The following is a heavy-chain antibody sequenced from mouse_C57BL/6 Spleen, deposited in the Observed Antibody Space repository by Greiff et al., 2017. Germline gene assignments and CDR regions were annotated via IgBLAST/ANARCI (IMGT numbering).Heavy chain of an antibody. CDR3: ARRAAQATHDY. D-gene: IGHD3-2*02. J-gene: IGHJ2*01. V-gene: IGHV1-42*01. CDR1: GYSFTGYY. Sequence: VHVKQSGPELVKPGASVKISCKASGYSFTGYYMNWVKQSPEKSLEWIGEINPSTGGTTYNQKFKAKATLTVDKSSSTAYMQLKSLTSEDSAVYFCARRAAQATHDYWGQGTTLTVSS. CDR2: INPSTGGT.